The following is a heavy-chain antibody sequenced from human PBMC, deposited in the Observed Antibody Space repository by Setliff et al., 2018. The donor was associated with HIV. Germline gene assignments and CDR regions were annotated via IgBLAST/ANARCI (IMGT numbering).Heavy chain of an antibody. D-gene: IGHD3-10*01. CDR2: INGGNGHT. CDR3: ARGMIRGAIITEFDS. J-gene: IGHJ4*02. CDR1: GYTFTTYA. Sequence: AASVKVSCKTSGYTFTTYAIHWVRQAPGQRLEWMGWINGGNGHTKSSERFQGRVTFSRDSSASTAQMELSSLTSEDTAVYFCARGMIRGAIITEFDSWGQGTLVTVS. V-gene: IGHV1-3*01.